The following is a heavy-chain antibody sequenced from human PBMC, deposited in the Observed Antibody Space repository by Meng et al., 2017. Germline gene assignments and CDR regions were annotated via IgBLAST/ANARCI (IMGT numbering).Heavy chain of an antibody. Sequence: QVQLVQSGAEVTVPGTSVKVSCKASAYTFTSYAMHWVRQAPGQSLEWMGWLNAGNGDTKYSQKFQGRVTITRDSSASTAYMELSSLRSEDTAVYYCARDSCTGGICYRGSFDYWAQGTLVTVSS. D-gene: IGHD2-15*01. V-gene: IGHV1-3*01. CDR1: AYTFTSYA. J-gene: IGHJ4*02. CDR3: ARDSCTGGICYRGSFDY. CDR2: LNAGNGDT.